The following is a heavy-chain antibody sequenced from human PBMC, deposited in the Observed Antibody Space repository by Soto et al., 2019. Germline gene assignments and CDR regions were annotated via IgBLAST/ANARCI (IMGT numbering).Heavy chain of an antibody. J-gene: IGHJ4*02. CDR2: ITTKSQGGTT. V-gene: IGHV3-15*01. D-gene: IGHD6-19*01. CDR1: GFTLSNVW. Sequence: EVQLVESGGGLVKPGESLRLSCAASGFTLSNVWMNWVRQAPGKGLEWVARITTKSQGGTTDYAAPVKGRFIISRDESKNMLYLQMNSQKTEDTGVYYCADIAVSHTGDYWGQGTLVTVSS. CDR3: ADIAVSHTGDY.